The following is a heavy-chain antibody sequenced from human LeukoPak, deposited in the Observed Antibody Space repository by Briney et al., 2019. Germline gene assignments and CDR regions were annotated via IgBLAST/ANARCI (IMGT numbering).Heavy chain of an antibody. CDR3: ARTAAGNYFDY. D-gene: IGHD6-13*01. V-gene: IGHV3-48*04. CDR2: ISSSSTI. Sequence: GGSLRLSCAASGFTFSSYSMNWVRQAPGKGLEWVSYISSSSTIYYADSVKGRFTISRDNAKNSLYLQMNSLRAEDTAVYYCARTAAGNYFDYWGQGTLVTVSS. J-gene: IGHJ4*02. CDR1: GFTFSSYS.